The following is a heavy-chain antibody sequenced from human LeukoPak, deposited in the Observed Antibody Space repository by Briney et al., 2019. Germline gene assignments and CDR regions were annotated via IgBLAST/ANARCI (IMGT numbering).Heavy chain of an antibody. V-gene: IGHV3-74*01. D-gene: IGHD4-17*01. CDR3: ARGLRNDYVHYGPDY. CDR2: INTGRSGT. Sequence: QPGGSLRLSCAASGFTFSSYSMNWVRQAPGKGLVWVPYINTGRSGTSYADSVKGRFTISRDNAENTVYLQMNSLRAEDTAVYYCARGLRNDYVHYGPDYRGQGTLVTVSS. CDR1: GFTFSSYS. J-gene: IGHJ4*02.